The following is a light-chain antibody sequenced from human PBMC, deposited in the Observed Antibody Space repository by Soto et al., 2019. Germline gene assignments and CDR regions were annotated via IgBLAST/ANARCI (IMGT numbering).Light chain of an antibody. CDR1: SSDVGGYNY. CDR2: DVN. J-gene: IGLJ2*01. V-gene: IGLV2-14*03. Sequence: QSALTQPASVSGSPGQSITISCTGTSSDVGGYNYVSWYQQHPDKAPKLMIFDVNNRPSGISNRFSGSKSGNTASLTISGLQAEDEADYYCFSYTSSGTMVFGGGTKLTVL. CDR3: FSYTSSGTMV.